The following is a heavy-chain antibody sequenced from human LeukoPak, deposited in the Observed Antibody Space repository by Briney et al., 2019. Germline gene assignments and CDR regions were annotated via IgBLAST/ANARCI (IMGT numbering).Heavy chain of an antibody. J-gene: IGHJ4*02. CDR1: GFTPTSDA. V-gene: IGHV3-23*01. D-gene: IGHD3-9*01. CDR2: SSGIGGST. CDR3: ATKRDILTGYIPFDY. Sequence: PGRSLRLSCAASGFTPTSDAISWVRQAPGKGLEWVSSSSGIGGSTYYADSVKGRSTIIRDNSTNTLYPQMNSLGAEDTAVYYCATKRDILTGYIPFDYWGQGTMVTVSS.